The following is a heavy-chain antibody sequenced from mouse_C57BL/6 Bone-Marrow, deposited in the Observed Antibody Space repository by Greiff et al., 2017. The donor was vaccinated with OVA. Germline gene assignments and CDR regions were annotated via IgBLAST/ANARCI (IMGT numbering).Heavy chain of an antibody. CDR1: GYTFTSYG. CDR3: ARRSLKAFYFDY. D-gene: IGHD6-1*01. V-gene: IGHV1-81*01. Sequence: QVQLQQSGAELARPGASVKLSCKASGYTFTSYGISWVKQRTGQGLEWIGEIYPRSGNTYYNEKFKGKATLTADKSSSTAYMELRSLTSEDSAVYFCARRSLKAFYFDYWGQGTTLTVSS. J-gene: IGHJ2*01. CDR2: IYPRSGNT.